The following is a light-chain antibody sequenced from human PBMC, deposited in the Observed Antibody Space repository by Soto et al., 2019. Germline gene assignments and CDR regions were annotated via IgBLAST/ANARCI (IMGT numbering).Light chain of an antibody. CDR2: GTS. V-gene: IGKV3-20*01. Sequence: EVVLTQSPGTLSLSPGERATLYCRASQSVGSGYFAWFQQKAGQTPKLLFFGTSHRPAYIPDRFSASGSGTDFTLTISSVEPEDFAVYYCQHYGTSPPDPFGQGTRLEIK. CDR1: QSVGSGY. CDR3: QHYGTSPPDP. J-gene: IGKJ2*01.